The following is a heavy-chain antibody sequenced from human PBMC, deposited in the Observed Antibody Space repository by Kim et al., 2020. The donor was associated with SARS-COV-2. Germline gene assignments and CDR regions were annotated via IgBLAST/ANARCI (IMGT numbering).Heavy chain of an antibody. CDR1: GYTFTSYD. Sequence: ASVKVSCKASGYTFTSYDINWVRQATGQGLEWMGWMNPNSGNTGYAQKFQGRVTMTRNTSISTAYMELSSLRSEDTAVYYCARSSITILRYFDWLFDYWGQGTLVTVSS. CDR2: MNPNSGNT. V-gene: IGHV1-8*01. CDR3: ARSSITILRYFDWLFDY. D-gene: IGHD3-9*01. J-gene: IGHJ4*02.